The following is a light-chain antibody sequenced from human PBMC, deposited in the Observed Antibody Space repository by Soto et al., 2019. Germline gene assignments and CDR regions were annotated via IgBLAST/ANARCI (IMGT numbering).Light chain of an antibody. J-gene: IGKJ4*01. Sequence: ETVMTQSPATLSVSPGERATLSCGASQSVSTNLAWYQQKPVQVPRLLIYGASTRASDIPARFSGSGSATEFTLTIGSLQSEDFAVYYCQQYNESPLTFGGRTKVE. CDR3: QQYNESPLT. CDR1: QSVSTN. V-gene: IGKV3-15*01. CDR2: GAS.